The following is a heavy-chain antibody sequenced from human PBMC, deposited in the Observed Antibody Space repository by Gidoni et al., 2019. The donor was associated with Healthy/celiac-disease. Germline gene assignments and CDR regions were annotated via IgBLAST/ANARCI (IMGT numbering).Heavy chain of an antibody. D-gene: IGHD6-13*01. CDR2: INHSGST. CDR3: ARLRGRNSSSGTPNFDY. V-gene: IGHV4-34*01. CDR1: GGSFSGYY. J-gene: IGHJ4*02. Sequence: QVQLQQWGAGLLKPSETLSLTCAVYGGSFSGYYWSWIRQPPGKGLEWIGEINHSGSTNYNPSLKSRVTISVDTSKNQFSLKLSSVTAADTAVYYCARLRGRNSSSGTPNFDYWGQGTLVTVSS.